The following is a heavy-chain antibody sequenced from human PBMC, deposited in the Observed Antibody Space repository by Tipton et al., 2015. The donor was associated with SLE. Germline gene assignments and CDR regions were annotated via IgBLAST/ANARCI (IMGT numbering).Heavy chain of an antibody. Sequence: SLRLSCAASGFRFSTNAMTWVRQAPGKGLEWVASISGSGGDRFYGDSVQGRFTISRDNSKNTVDLHMNSLRAEDTALYYCAKNIEVAGLPRYYYGMDVWGHGTTVTVSS. CDR1: GFRFSTNA. D-gene: IGHD2-21*01. CDR2: ISGSGGDR. V-gene: IGHV3-23*01. CDR3: AKNIEVAGLPRYYYGMDV. J-gene: IGHJ6*02.